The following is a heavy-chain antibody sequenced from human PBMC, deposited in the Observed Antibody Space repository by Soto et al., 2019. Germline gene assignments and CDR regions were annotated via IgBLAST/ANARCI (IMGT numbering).Heavy chain of an antibody. V-gene: IGHV3-7*01. CDR2: IKQDGSEK. D-gene: IGHD3-22*01. CDR1: GFTFSSYW. J-gene: IGHJ4*02. Sequence: EVQLVESGGGLVQPGGSLRLSCAASGFTFSSYWMSWVRQAPGKGLEWVANIKQDGSEKYYVDSVKGRFTISRDNAKNSLYLQMTSLRAEDTAVYYCARGPEITMIGYFDYWGQGTLVTVSS. CDR3: ARGPEITMIGYFDY.